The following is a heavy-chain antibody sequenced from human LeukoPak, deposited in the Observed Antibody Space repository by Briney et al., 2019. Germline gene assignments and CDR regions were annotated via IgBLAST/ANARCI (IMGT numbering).Heavy chain of an antibody. CDR2: TYYRSRWYN. D-gene: IGHD2-15*01. J-gene: IGHJ4*02. V-gene: IGHV6-1*01. Sequence: PSQTLSLTCAISGDSVSSNSAAWNWIRQSPSRGLEWLGRTYYRSRWYNDYSVSVKSRIIITPGTSKNQFSLQLNSVSPEDTAVYYCARLYCSGSTCSVDYWGQGTQVTVSS. CDR1: GDSVSSNSAA. CDR3: ARLYCSGSTCSVDY.